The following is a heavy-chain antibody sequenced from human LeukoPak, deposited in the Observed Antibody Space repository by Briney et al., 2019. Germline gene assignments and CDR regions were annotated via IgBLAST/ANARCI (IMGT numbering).Heavy chain of an antibody. Sequence: GGSLRLSCAASVVTFSGCAMSWVRQAPGKGLEWVSGISGSDGSTYSADSVKGRFTISRDNSKNTLYQQMNSLRAEDTAVYYCAKGQWQWLGGLFDCWGQGTLVTVSS. J-gene: IGHJ4*02. D-gene: IGHD6-19*01. CDR2: ISGSDGST. V-gene: IGHV3-23*01. CDR1: VVTFSGCA. CDR3: AKGQWQWLGGLFDC.